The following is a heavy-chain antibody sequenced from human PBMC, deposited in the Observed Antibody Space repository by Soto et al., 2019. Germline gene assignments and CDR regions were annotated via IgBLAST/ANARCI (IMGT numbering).Heavy chain of an antibody. V-gene: IGHV3-21*01. D-gene: IGHD2-2*01. CDR2: ISSSTSYV. J-gene: IGHJ5*01. CDR1: GFTFSSYG. Sequence: GGSLRLSCAASGFTFSSYGMNWLRQAPGKGLEWVASISSSTSYVYYADSVKGRFSTSRDNAKNILYLEMYALRTEDTAVYYCARDPSEGRVGNWFESWGQGTLVTVSS. CDR3: ARDPSEGRVGNWFES.